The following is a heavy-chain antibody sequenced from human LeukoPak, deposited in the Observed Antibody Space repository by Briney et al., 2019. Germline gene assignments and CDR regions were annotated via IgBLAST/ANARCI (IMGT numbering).Heavy chain of an antibody. J-gene: IGHJ5*02. CDR1: GGSISSYY. V-gene: IGHV4-59*12. CDR2: IHYSGNT. CDR3: ARGPWIQLWRTNWFDP. Sequence: SETLSLTCTVSGGSISSYYWSWMRQPPGKGLEWIGYIHYSGNTNYNPSLKSRVTISLDTSRTQFSLKLTSVTAADTAVYYCARGPWIQLWRTNWFDPWGQGTLVTVSS. D-gene: IGHD5-18*01.